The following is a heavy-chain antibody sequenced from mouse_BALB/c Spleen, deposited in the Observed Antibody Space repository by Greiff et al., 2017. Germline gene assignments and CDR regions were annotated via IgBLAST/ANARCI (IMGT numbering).Heavy chain of an antibody. V-gene: IGHV1-39*01. CDR2: INPYYGST. J-gene: IGHJ4*01. CDR1: GYSFTDYI. D-gene: IGHD1-1*01. CDR3: ARATVVADYAMDY. Sequence: EVKLQQTGPELVKPGASVKISCKASGYSFTDYIMLWVKQSHGKSLEWIGNINPYYGSTSYNLKFKGKATLTVDKSSSTAYMQLNSLTSEDSAVYYCARATVVADYAMDYWGQGTSVTVSS.